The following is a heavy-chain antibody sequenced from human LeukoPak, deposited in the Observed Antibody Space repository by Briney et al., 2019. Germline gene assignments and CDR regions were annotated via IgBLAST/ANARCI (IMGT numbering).Heavy chain of an antibody. CDR1: GFTFSSYS. D-gene: IGHD1-7*01. V-gene: IGHV3-21*01. Sequence: GGSLRLSCAASGFTFSSYSMNWVRQAPGKGLEWVSSVSSSSSYIYYADSVKGRFTISRDNSKNTLYLQMNSLRAEDTAVYYCARDLFITGTTSYFDYWGQGTLVTVSS. CDR3: ARDLFITGTTSYFDY. CDR2: VSSSSSYI. J-gene: IGHJ4*02.